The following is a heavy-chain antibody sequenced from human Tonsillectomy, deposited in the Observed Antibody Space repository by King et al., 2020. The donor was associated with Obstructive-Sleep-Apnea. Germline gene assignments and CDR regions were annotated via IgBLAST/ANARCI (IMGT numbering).Heavy chain of an antibody. Sequence: QLVQSGAEVKKPGESLKISCKGSGYSFTSYWIGWVRQMPGKGLEWMGIIYPGDSDTRYSPSFQGQVTISADKSISTAYLQWSSLKASDTAMYYCARLYGSPTMIVTRPWYFDLWGRGTLVTVSS. D-gene: IGHD3-22*01. J-gene: IGHJ2*01. V-gene: IGHV5-51*01. CDR2: IYPGDSDT. CDR1: GYSFTSYW. CDR3: ARLYGSPTMIVTRPWYFDL.